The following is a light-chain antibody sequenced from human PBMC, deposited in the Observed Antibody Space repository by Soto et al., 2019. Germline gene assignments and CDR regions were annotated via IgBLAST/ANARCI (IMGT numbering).Light chain of an antibody. J-gene: IGKJ2*01. CDR2: DAS. V-gene: IGKV1-5*01. CDR1: QSISSW. CDR3: QQYNSYSPYT. Sequence: DIQMTQSPSTLSASVGDRVTITCRASQSISSWLAWYQQKPGKAPKLLIYDASSLESGVPSRFSVSGSGTEFTLTISSLQPDDCATYYCQQYNSYSPYTFGQGTKLEIK.